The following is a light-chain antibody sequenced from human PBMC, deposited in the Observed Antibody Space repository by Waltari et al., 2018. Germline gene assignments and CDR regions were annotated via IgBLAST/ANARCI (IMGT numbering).Light chain of an antibody. CDR1: QSVLYSSNNKNY. CDR2: WAS. CDR3: QQHYSTPLT. Sequence: DIVMTQSPDSLAVSLGERATINCKSSQSVLYSSNNKNYLAWYQQKPGPPPKLLIYWASTRESGVPYRVSGSGSGTDFTLTISSLQAEDVAVYYCQQHYSTPLTFGGGTKVEIK. V-gene: IGKV4-1*01. J-gene: IGKJ4*01.